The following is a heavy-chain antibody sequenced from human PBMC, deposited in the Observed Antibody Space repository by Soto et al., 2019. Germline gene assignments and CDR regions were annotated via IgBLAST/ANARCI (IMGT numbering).Heavy chain of an antibody. CDR1: GSTFGYSA. CDR3: AKVAGYNGDDGGYLEY. D-gene: IGHD1-1*01. V-gene: IGHV3-23*01. J-gene: IGHJ4*02. CDR2: IDVSGGGR. Sequence: EVQLLESGGGLGQPGGSLRLSCAISGSTFGYSAMSWVRQAPGKGLEWVSTIDVSGGGRYYADSVKGRFTVSRDNSKNTLALQMNSLRAEDTALYYGAKVAGYNGDDGGYLEYWGKGTLVTVSS.